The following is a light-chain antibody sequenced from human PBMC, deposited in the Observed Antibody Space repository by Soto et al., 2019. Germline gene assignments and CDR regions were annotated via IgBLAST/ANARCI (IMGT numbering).Light chain of an antibody. Sequence: QSALTQPPSASGSPGQSVTISCTGTSSDVGGYNYVSWYQQYPGKAPKLMIYEVSKRPSGVSDRFSGSKSGNTASLTVSGLQAEDEADYYCTSYVGSDNLVFGGGTKLTVL. J-gene: IGLJ2*01. CDR3: TSYVGSDNLV. V-gene: IGLV2-8*01. CDR2: EVS. CDR1: SSDVGGYNY.